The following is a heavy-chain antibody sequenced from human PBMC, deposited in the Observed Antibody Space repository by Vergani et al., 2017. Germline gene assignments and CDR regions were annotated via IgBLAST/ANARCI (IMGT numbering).Heavy chain of an antibody. CDR3: ASDPRVYGGDPEDSCYGIVV. D-gene: IGHD2-21*02. V-gene: IGHV1-69*08. Sequence: QVQLVQSGAEVKKPGSSVKVSCKASGATFRSNTISWVRQVPGQGLEWMGRIIPVLGKTKYAQDFQGRLTITADTSTSTAYMELTSLRSQDTAVYYCASDPRVYGGDPEDSCYGIVVWGRGTTVTVSS. CDR1: GATFRSNT. CDR2: IIPVLGKT. J-gene: IGHJ6*02.